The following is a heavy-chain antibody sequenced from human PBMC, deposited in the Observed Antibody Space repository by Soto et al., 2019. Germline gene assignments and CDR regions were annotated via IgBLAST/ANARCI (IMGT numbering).Heavy chain of an antibody. Sequence: QVQLVQSGAEVKKPGASVKVSCKASGYTFSGYAMGWVRQAPGQGLEWMGWISAYNGHTDYAQKFQGRVTMTTDTSTSTAYMELRSLTSDDTAVYYCARPFGDYGDYAWSLRYWGQGTLVTVSS. CDR1: GYTFSGYA. CDR2: ISAYNGHT. J-gene: IGHJ4*02. D-gene: IGHD4-17*01. V-gene: IGHV1-18*01. CDR3: ARPFGDYGDYAWSLRY.